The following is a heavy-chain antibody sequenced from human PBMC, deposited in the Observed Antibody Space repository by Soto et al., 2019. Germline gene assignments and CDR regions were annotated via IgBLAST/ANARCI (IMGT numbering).Heavy chain of an antibody. D-gene: IGHD3-10*01. CDR3: ARSRFVGGYWFDP. Sequence: GGSLRLSCAASGFTFSSYSMNWVRQAPGKGLEWVSSISSSSSYIYYADSVKGRFTISRDNAKNSLYLQMNSLRAEDTAVYYCARSRFVGGYWFDPWGQGTLVTVSS. CDR2: ISSSSSYI. V-gene: IGHV3-21*01. CDR1: GFTFSSYS. J-gene: IGHJ5*02.